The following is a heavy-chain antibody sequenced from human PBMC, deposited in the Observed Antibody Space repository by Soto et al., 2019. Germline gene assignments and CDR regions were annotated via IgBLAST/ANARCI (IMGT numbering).Heavy chain of an antibody. CDR2: IFPLTDIP. CDR1: GGTFRNYP. V-gene: IGHV1-69*02. CDR3: ARGPLVVLNYFES. Sequence: QVQLVQSGTAVKKPGSSVKVSCKASGGTFRNYPINWVRQAPGQGLEWMGSIFPLTDIPDYAQNFQARLTISADKSTSTAYIELISLTSDDTDMYFCARGPLVVLNYFESWGQGTLVTVSS. J-gene: IGHJ4*02.